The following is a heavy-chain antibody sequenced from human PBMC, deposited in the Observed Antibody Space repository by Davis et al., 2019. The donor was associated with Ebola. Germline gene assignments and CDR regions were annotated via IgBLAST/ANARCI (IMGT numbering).Heavy chain of an antibody. Sequence: PSETLSLTCTVSGGSITSHYCSWIRQPPGQGLEWIGYVHYSGTPNYNPSLQSRVSISVDTSTAQFFLTLSSLTAADTAVYYCTRAPGFHYYESGGFYFDMWGQGTMVTVSS. V-gene: IGHV4-59*11. D-gene: IGHD3-22*01. CDR1: GGSITSHY. CDR3: TRAPGFHYYESGGFYFDM. CDR2: VHYSGTP. J-gene: IGHJ3*02.